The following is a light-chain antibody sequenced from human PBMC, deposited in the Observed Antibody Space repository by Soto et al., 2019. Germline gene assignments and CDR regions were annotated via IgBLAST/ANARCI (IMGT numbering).Light chain of an antibody. CDR2: AAS. CDR3: QQTYTTRALT. J-gene: IGKJ4*01. Sequence: DIQMTQSPPSLSASVGDRVTITCRASQDINSYLNWYQKKAGKAPKLLIFAASSLQSGVPSRFSGSESGTDFTLTISSLQPDDSATYYCQQTYTTRALTFGGGTKLEIK. V-gene: IGKV1-39*01. CDR1: QDINSY.